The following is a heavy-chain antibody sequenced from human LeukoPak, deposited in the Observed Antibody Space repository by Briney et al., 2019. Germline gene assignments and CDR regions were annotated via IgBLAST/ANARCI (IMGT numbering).Heavy chain of an antibody. CDR1: GGSISSSSYY. Sequence: SETLSLTCTVSGGSISSSSYYWGWIRQPPGKGLEWIGSIYYSGSSYYNPSLKSRVTISVDTSKNQFSLKLSSVTAADTAVYYCARFLKSGGPYVDYWGQGTLVTVSS. CDR2: IYYSGSS. J-gene: IGHJ4*02. V-gene: IGHV4-39*01. CDR3: ARFLKSGGPYVDY. D-gene: IGHD2-8*02.